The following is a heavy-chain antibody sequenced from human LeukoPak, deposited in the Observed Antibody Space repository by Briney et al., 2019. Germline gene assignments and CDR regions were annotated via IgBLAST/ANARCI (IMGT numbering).Heavy chain of an antibody. Sequence: GGSLRLSCAASGFTFSGIAMSWVRQAPDKGLEWVSTISGSGGGTYYADSVKGRFTISRDDSKNTLYLQMNSLRADDTAVYYCAKDLGRYRNNFFDYWGQGNLVTVSS. CDR3: AKDLGRYRNNFFDY. V-gene: IGHV3-23*01. D-gene: IGHD1-26*01. J-gene: IGHJ4*02. CDR2: ISGSGGGT. CDR1: GFTFSGIA.